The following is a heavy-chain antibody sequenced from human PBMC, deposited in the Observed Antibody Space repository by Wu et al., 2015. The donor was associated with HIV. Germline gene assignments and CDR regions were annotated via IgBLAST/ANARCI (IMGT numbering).Heavy chain of an antibody. J-gene: IGHJ5*02. D-gene: IGHD4-17*01. CDR3: ARVISDPHDYGDHNWFGP. CDR1: GGTFSSYA. CDR2: IIPIFGTA. Sequence: QVQLVQSGAEVKKPGSSVKVSCKASGGTFSSYAISWVRQAPGQGLEWMGRIIPIFGTANYAQKFQGRVTITADESTSTAYMELSSLRSEDTAVYYCARVISDPHDYGDHNWFGPLGPGNPGHRLL. V-gene: IGHV1-69*13.